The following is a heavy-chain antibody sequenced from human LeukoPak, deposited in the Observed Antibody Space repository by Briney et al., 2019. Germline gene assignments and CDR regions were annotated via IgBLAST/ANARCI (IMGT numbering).Heavy chain of an antibody. Sequence: GASVKVSCKASGGTFSSYAISWVRQAPGQGLEWMGWISAYNGNTNYAQKLQGRVTMTTDTSTSTAYMELRSLRSDDTAVYYCARDRYDFWSGQGTNFDYWGQGTLVTVSS. J-gene: IGHJ4*02. CDR2: ISAYNGNT. CDR1: GGTFSSYA. V-gene: IGHV1-18*01. D-gene: IGHD3-3*01. CDR3: ARDRYDFWSGQGTNFDY.